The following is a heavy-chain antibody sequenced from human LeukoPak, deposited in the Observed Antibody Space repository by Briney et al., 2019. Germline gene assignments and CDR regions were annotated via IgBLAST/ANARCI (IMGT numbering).Heavy chain of an antibody. D-gene: IGHD6-13*01. CDR3: AKDRYSGLNTIDY. V-gene: IGHV3-30*18. CDR2: ISYDGSYK. J-gene: IGHJ4*02. CDR1: EFTFSTYG. Sequence: PGGSLRLSCAASEFTFSTYGMNWVPQAPSKGLQWVAVISYDGSYKFYADSVKGRFTISRDNSKSTLYLQMNSLRAEDTAVYYCAKDRYSGLNTIDYWGQGTLVTVSS.